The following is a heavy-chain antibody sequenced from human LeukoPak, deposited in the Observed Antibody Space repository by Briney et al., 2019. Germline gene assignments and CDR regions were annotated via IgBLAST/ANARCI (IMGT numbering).Heavy chain of an antibody. Sequence: GGSLRLSCAASGFTFSSYAMSWVRQAPGKGLEWVSAISGSGGSTYYADSVKGRFTISRDNSKNTLYLQMNSLRAEDTAVHYCAKPYYYDSSGSPSGLFDYWGQGTLVTVSS. CDR2: ISGSGGST. V-gene: IGHV3-23*01. J-gene: IGHJ4*02. CDR3: AKPYYYDSSGSPSGLFDY. CDR1: GFTFSSYA. D-gene: IGHD3-22*01.